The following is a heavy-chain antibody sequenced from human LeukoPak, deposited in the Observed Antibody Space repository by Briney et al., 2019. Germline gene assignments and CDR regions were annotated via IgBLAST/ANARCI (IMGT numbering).Heavy chain of an antibody. J-gene: IGHJ6*03. D-gene: IGHD3-3*01. Sequence: PSETLSLTCTVSGYSISSGYYWGWIRQPAGKGLEWIGRIYTSGSTNYNPSLKSRVTISVDTSKNQFSLKLSSVTAADTAVYYCARHLKAYDFWSGYPNYYYYMDVWGKGTTVTVSS. CDR3: ARHLKAYDFWSGYPNYYYYMDV. V-gene: IGHV4-61*02. CDR1: GYSISSGYY. CDR2: IYTSGST.